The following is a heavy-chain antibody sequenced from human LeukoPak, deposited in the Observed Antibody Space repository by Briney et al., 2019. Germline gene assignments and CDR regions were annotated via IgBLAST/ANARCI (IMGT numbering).Heavy chain of an antibody. CDR3: AKDHYWSIDY. Sequence: GGSLRLSCVASGFDFSSNWIHWVRHAPGQGLVWVSRIKGDGISTNYADSVKGRFTISRDIAKNTLYLQMNSLRAEDTGVYYCAKDHYWSIDYWGRGTLVTVSS. J-gene: IGHJ4*02. CDR1: GFDFSSNW. V-gene: IGHV3-74*01. CDR2: IKGDGIST. D-gene: IGHD3-3*01.